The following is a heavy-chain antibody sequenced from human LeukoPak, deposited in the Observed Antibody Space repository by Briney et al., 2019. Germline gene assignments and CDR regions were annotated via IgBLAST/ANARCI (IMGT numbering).Heavy chain of an antibody. CDR1: GGSISSYY. J-gene: IGHJ6*02. V-gene: IGHV4-4*07. CDR2: IYTSGST. D-gene: IGHD6-25*01. CDR3: ARASGYHPPYYYYGMDV. Sequence: SETLSLTCTVSGGSISSYYWSWIRQPAGKGLEWIGRIYTSGSTNYNPSLKSRVTMSVDTSKNQFSLKLSSVTAADTAVYYCARASGYHPPYYYYGMDVWGQGTTVTVSS.